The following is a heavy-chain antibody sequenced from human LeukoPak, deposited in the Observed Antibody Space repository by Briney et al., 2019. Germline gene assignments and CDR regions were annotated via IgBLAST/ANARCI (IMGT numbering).Heavy chain of an antibody. CDR3: AREVQWLVRGGFDY. V-gene: IGHV3-33*08. D-gene: IGHD6-19*01. CDR2: IWYDGSNK. CDR1: GFTFSSYA. Sequence: GRSLRLSCAASGFTFSSYAMHWVRQAPGKGLEWVAVIWYDGSNKYYADSVKGRFTISRDNSKNTLYLQMNSLRAEDTAVYYCAREVQWLVRGGFDYWGQGTMVTVSS. J-gene: IGHJ3*01.